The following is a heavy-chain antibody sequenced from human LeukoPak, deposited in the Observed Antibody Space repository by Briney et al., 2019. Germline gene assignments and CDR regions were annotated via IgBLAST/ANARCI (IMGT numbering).Heavy chain of an antibody. CDR1: GGSISSGGYY. CDR2: IYYSGST. CDR3: ARIWYCSSTSCYTWGLGWSDP. J-gene: IGHJ5*02. Sequence: PSETLSLTCTVSGGSISSGGYYWSWIRQHPGKGLEWIGYIYYSGSTYYNPSLKSRVTISVDTSKNQFSLKLSSVTAADTAVYYCARIWYCSSTSCYTWGLGWSDPWGQGTLVTVSS. D-gene: IGHD2-2*02. V-gene: IGHV4-31*03.